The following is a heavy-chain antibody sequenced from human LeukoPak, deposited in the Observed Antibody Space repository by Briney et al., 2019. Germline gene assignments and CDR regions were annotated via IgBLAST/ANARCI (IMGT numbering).Heavy chain of an antibody. J-gene: IGHJ4*02. CDR3: ARDRRERLDY. D-gene: IGHD1-1*01. Sequence: GSLRLSCAASGFTFSSYAMHWVRQAPGKGLEWVAVISYDGSNKYYADSVKGRFTISRDNSKNTLYLQMNSLRAEDTAVYYCARDRRERLDYWGQGTLVTVSS. V-gene: IGHV3-30*04. CDR1: GFTFSSYA. CDR2: ISYDGSNK.